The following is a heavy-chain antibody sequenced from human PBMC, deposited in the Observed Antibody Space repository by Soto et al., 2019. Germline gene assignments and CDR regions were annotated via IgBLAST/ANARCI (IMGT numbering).Heavy chain of an antibody. J-gene: IGHJ6*03. CDR1: GGAVSSNYY. V-gene: IGHV4-39*01. CDR2: MYYSGSG. D-gene: IGHD1-7*01. CDR3: ARTGNTGYYFYYMDV. Sequence: QLQLQESGPGLVKPSETLSLTCSVSGGAVSSNYYWVWIRQPPGKGLEWIGSMYYSGSGYYNPSLKSRVTISVDTSKNQFSLRLSSVTAADTAMYFCARTGNTGYYFYYMDVWGGGTTVTVSS.